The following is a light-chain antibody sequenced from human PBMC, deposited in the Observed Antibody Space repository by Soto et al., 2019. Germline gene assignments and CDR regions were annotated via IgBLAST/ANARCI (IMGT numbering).Light chain of an antibody. Sequence: DIQLTQSPSFLSATVGDRVTITCRASQGISSYFAWYQQKPGKAPKLLIYAASTLQSGVPSRFSGSGSETEFTLIISSLQPEDFATYYCQQLNSYPLLFGQGTKVQIK. J-gene: IGKJ1*01. CDR3: QQLNSYPLL. CDR1: QGISSY. V-gene: IGKV1-9*01. CDR2: AAS.